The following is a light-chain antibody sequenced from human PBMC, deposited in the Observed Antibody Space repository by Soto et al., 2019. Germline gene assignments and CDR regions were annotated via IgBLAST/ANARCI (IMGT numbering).Light chain of an antibody. Sequence: EIVMTQSPGTLSVSPGERATLSCMASQNVLSNLAWYQQKPGQAPRLIIYGASTRATGLPARFSGSGSGTQCTLTISSLQSEDVAVYYRQQYNNWPITLGQGTRLEIK. J-gene: IGKJ5*01. CDR1: QNVLSN. V-gene: IGKV3-15*01. CDR3: QQYNNWPIT. CDR2: GAS.